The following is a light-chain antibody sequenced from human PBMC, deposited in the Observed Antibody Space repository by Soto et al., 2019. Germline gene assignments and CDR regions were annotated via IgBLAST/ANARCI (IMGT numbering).Light chain of an antibody. V-gene: IGKV3-11*01. CDR3: QQRNICPLT. CDR1: QSVSSN. J-gene: IGKJ5*01. Sequence: EIVMTQSPATLSVSPGERATLSCRASQSVSSNFAWYQQKPGQAPRLLIYDASNRATGIPARFSGSGSGTDYSLPISSLEDQDYAAYYCQQRNICPLTFGQGTRLEIK. CDR2: DAS.